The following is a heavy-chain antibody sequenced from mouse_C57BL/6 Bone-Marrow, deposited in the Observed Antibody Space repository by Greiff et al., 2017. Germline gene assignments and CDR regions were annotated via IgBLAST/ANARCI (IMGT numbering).Heavy chain of an antibody. CDR1: GYTFTDYE. CDR3: TRSPLYDGKCAD. Sequence: VHLVESGAELVRPGASVTLSCKASGYTFTDYEMHWVKQTPVHGLEWIGAIDPETGGTAYNQKFKGKAILTADKSSSTAYMELRSLTSEDSAVYYCTRSPLYDGKCADWGQGTLVTVSA. D-gene: IGHD2-1*01. J-gene: IGHJ3*01. CDR2: IDPETGGT. V-gene: IGHV1-15*01.